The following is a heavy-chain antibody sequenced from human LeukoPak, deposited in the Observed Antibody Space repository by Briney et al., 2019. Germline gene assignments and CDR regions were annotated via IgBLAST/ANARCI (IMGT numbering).Heavy chain of an antibody. Sequence: PGGSLRLSCAASGFIFTTYWMSWVRQAPGKGLEWVGNIKQDGSVKYYVDSVKGRFTISRDNSKNTLFLQMNSLRADDTAIYYCAKRDFWGQGTLVTVSS. V-gene: IGHV3-7*03. J-gene: IGHJ4*02. CDR1: GFIFTTYW. CDR3: AKRDF. CDR2: IKQDGSVK.